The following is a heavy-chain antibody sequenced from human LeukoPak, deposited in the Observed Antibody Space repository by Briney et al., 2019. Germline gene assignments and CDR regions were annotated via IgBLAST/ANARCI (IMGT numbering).Heavy chain of an antibody. CDR3: ARADRLYKNCSGGSCYSGRGYYFDY. D-gene: IGHD2-15*01. Sequence: SETLSLTCAVYGVSFSGYYWSWIRQPPGKGLEWIGEINHSGSTNYNPSLKSRVTISVDTSKNQFSLKLSSVTAADTAVYYCARADRLYKNCSGGSCYSGRGYYFDYWGQGTLVTVSS. V-gene: IGHV4-34*01. CDR1: GVSFSGYY. J-gene: IGHJ4*02. CDR2: INHSGST.